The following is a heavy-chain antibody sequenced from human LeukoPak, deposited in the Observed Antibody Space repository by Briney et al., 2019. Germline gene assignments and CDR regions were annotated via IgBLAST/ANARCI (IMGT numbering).Heavy chain of an antibody. CDR3: ARAELDVDWYYYYGIDV. Sequence: ASVKVSCKASGYTFTGYYMHWVRQAPGQGLEWMGWINPNSGGTNYAQKFQGRVTMTRDTSISTAYMELSRLRSDDTAVYYSARAELDVDWYYYYGIDVWGQGTTVTVSS. CDR2: INPNSGGT. CDR1: GYTFTGYY. D-gene: IGHD3/OR15-3a*01. V-gene: IGHV1-2*02. J-gene: IGHJ6*02.